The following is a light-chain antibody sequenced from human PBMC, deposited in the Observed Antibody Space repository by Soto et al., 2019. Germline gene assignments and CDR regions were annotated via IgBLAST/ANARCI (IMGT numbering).Light chain of an antibody. CDR1: QSVSSSY. V-gene: IGKV3-20*01. Sequence: EIVLTQAPGALCLSPGEGATVSGSSSQSVSSSYLAWYQQKPGQAPSLLIYGAYRRATGIPDRFSGSGSGTDFTLTISRLEPEDFAVYYCQQYDSSPITCGQGTRREIK. J-gene: IGKJ5*01. CDR3: QQYDSSPIT. CDR2: GAY.